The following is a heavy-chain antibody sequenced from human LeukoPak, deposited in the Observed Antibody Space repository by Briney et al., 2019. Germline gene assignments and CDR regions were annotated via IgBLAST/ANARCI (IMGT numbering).Heavy chain of an antibody. D-gene: IGHD4-17*01. CDR1: GFTFNNYA. CDR3: ARGAYGDYDY. CDR2: MRSSGSST. Sequence: QPGGSLRLSFSASGFTFNNYAIGSGRQAPGKGLECVSAMRSSGSSTYYADSVKGRFTIYRDNSKKPLYLQMNSLRAEHTAAYYCARGAYGDYDYGGQGTLVTVSS. J-gene: IGHJ4*02. V-gene: IGHV3-23*01.